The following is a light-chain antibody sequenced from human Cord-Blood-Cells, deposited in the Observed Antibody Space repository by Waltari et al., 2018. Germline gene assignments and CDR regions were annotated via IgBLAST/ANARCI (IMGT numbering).Light chain of an antibody. Sequence: SALTQPPSASGSPGQSVTISCTGTSSDVGGYNYVSWYQQHPGKAPKLMIYEVSKRPSGVPERFSGSKSGNTASLTVSGLQAEDEADYYCSSYAGSNNFVVFGGGTKLTVL. CDR1: SSDVGGYNY. V-gene: IGLV2-8*01. J-gene: IGLJ2*01. CDR3: SSYAGSNNFVV. CDR2: EVS.